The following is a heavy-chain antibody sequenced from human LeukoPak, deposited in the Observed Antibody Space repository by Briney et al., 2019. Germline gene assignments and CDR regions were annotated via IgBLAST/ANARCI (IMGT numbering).Heavy chain of an antibody. V-gene: IGHV3-13*01. Sequence: PGGSLRLSCAASGFTFSNYDMHWVRQATGKGLEWVSAIGTAGDTYYPGSVKGRFTVSRENAKNSLFLQMNSLRDGDTAVYYCAREVRMVVGPTRFDPWGQGTLVTVSS. J-gene: IGHJ5*02. CDR2: IGTAGDT. D-gene: IGHD1-26*01. CDR1: GFTFSNYD. CDR3: AREVRMVVGPTRFDP.